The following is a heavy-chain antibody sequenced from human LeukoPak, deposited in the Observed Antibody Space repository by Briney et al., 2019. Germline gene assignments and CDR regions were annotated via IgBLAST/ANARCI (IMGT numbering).Heavy chain of an antibody. D-gene: IGHD4-17*01. CDR2: IMPLFGTA. CDR1: GYTFTSYG. CDR3: ARDVHGDYGSGWFDP. J-gene: IGHJ5*02. Sequence: SVKVSCKASGYTFTSYGISWVRQAPGQGLEWLGGIMPLFGTAGYAQRFQGRVTITKDESTRTVYLELTSLTSDDTAVYYCARDVHGDYGSGWFDPWGQGTLVSVSS. V-gene: IGHV1-69*05.